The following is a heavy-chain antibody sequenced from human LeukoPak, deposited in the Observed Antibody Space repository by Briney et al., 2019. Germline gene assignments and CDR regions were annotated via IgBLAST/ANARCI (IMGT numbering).Heavy chain of an antibody. CDR2: IVVGSGNT. CDR3: ARALGIVATIDY. CDR1: GFTFTSSV. V-gene: IGHV1-58*01. Sequence: GTSVKVSCKATGFTFTSSVVQWVRQARGQRLEWIGWIVVGSGNTNYAQKFQERVTMTRDTSTSTVYMELGSLRSDDTAVYYCARALGIVATIDYWGQGTLVTVSS. D-gene: IGHD5-12*01. J-gene: IGHJ4*02.